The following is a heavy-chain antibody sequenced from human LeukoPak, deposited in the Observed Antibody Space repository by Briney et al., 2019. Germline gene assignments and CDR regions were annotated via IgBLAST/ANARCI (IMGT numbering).Heavy chain of an antibody. J-gene: IGHJ6*02. CDR1: GFTFSSYA. Sequence: GGSLRLSCAASGFTFSSYAMSWVRQAPGKGLEWVSAISGSGGSTYYADSVKGRFTISRDNSKNTLYLQMNSPRAEDTAVYYCAKDPLWFGELIYYYYGMDVWGQGTTVTVSS. CDR2: ISGSGGST. CDR3: AKDPLWFGELIYYYYGMDV. V-gene: IGHV3-23*01. D-gene: IGHD3-10*01.